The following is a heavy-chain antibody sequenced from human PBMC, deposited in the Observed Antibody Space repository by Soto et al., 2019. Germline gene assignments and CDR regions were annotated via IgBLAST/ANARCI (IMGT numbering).Heavy chain of an antibody. V-gene: IGHV3-74*01. CDR3: VRGDGDRYDGNGYLGRH. Sequence: EVQLVESGGGLVQPGGSLRLSCAASGFTFSTYWMHWVRQAPGKGLEWVSRINIDGSRISYVDSVKGRCTISRDNAKNTFYMEMNSARVEDTAVYYCVRGDGDRYDGNGYLGRHWGQGSLVTVYS. CDR1: GFTFSTYW. D-gene: IGHD3-22*01. CDR2: INIDGSRI. J-gene: IGHJ4*02.